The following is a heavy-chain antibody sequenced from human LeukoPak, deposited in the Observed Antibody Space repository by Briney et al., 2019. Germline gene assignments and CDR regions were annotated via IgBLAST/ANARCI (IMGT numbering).Heavy chain of an antibody. V-gene: IGHV4-59*08. CDR2: LYYSGTT. Sequence: SETLSLTCNVSGGSITNYYWSWIRQPPGKGLQWIGSLYYSGTTNYNPSLQSRVTISMDTSKIQFSLKLSSVTAADTAVYYCARHPGHSSYGPSYYGMDVWGQGTTVTVSS. CDR3: ARHPGHSSYGPSYYGMDV. J-gene: IGHJ6*02. D-gene: IGHD4-23*01. CDR1: GGSITNYY.